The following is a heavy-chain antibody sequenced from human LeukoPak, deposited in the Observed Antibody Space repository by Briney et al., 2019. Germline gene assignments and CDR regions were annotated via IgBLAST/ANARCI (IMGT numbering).Heavy chain of an antibody. CDR2: ISGRCGST. CDR3: AKDPVSVLSVVPAAMRFDY. J-gene: IGHJ4*02. CDR1: VFTFSSYA. Sequence: PGGALRLSCASSVFTFSSYAMSWVRQAAGKGLEWVSAISGRCGSTYFADSVKGRFTIPRDNSKNTLYLQMNSVRAEDTAVYYCAKDPVSVLSVVPAAMRFDYWGQGTLVTVSS. D-gene: IGHD2-2*01. V-gene: IGHV3-23*01.